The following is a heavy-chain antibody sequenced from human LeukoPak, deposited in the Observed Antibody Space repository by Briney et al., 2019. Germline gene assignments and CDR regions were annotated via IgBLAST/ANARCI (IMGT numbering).Heavy chain of an antibody. Sequence: GESLKISCKGSGYSFTSYWIGWVHQMPGKGLEWMGIIYPGDYDTRYSPSFQGQVTISADKSISTAYLQWSSLKASDTAMYYCARLRESDYDFWSGYEPGWFDPWGQGTLVTVSS. CDR1: GYSFTSYW. D-gene: IGHD3-3*01. CDR3: ARLRESDYDFWSGYEPGWFDP. J-gene: IGHJ5*01. CDR2: IYPGDYDT. V-gene: IGHV5-51*07.